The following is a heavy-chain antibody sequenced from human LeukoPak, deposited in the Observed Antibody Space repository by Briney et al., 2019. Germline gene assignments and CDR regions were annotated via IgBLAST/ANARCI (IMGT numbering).Heavy chain of an antibody. Sequence: PGGSLRLSCAASGFTFSSYEMNWVRQAPGKGLEWVSYISSSGSTIYYADSVKGRFTISRDNAKNTLYLQMNSLKSEDSAAYYCARGPAANSGNYYAGDYWGQGTLVTVSS. CDR2: ISSSGSTI. V-gene: IGHV3-48*03. CDR1: GFTFSSYE. CDR3: ARGPAANSGNYYAGDY. D-gene: IGHD1-26*01. J-gene: IGHJ4*02.